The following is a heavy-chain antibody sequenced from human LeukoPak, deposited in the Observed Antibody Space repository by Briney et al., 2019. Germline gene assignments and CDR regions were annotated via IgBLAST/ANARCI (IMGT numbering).Heavy chain of an antibody. J-gene: IGHJ4*02. V-gene: IGHV1-8*03. CDR3: AKESTYGSGPFDY. CDR2: MNPNSGNT. CDR1: GYTFTSYD. D-gene: IGHD3-10*01. Sequence: ASVKVSCKASGYTFTSYDINWVRQATGQGLEWMGWMNPNSGNTGYAQRFQGRVTITRNTSISTAYMELSSLRSEDTALYYCAKESTYGSGPFDYWGQGTLVTVSS.